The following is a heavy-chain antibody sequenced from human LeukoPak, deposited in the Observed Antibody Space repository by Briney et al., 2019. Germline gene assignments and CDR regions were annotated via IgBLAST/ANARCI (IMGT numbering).Heavy chain of an antibody. J-gene: IGHJ4*02. Sequence: ASVKVSCKASGYTFTGYFMHWMRQAPGQGLEWMALINPNSGATNYAPKFQGRVTLTRDTSITTAYMELSRLRSDDTAVYYCARDFGRYSGYDFDFWGQGTLVTVSS. CDR1: GYTFTGYF. CDR3: ARDFGRYSGYDFDF. D-gene: IGHD5-12*01. CDR2: INPNSGAT. V-gene: IGHV1-2*02.